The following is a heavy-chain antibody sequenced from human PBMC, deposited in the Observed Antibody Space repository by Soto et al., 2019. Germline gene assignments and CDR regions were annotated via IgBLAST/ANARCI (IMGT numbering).Heavy chain of an antibody. CDR1: GFILTSYW. CDR2: IKQDGSEK. J-gene: IGHJ4*02. D-gene: IGHD2-21*02. Sequence: GGSLRLSCAASGFILTSYWMTWVRQAPGKGLEWVAIIKQDGSEKYYADSVKGRSTISRDSAKNSLNLQMNSLRAEDTAVYYCARDSTYCGDDCYTGWAFDYWGQGILVTVSS. CDR3: ARDSTYCGDDCYTGWAFDY. V-gene: IGHV3-7*03.